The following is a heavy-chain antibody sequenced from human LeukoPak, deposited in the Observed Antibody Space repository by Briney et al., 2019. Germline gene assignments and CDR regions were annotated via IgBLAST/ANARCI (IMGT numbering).Heavy chain of an antibody. Sequence: GGSLRLSCAVSGFTFSTYAMNWVRQAPGKGLEWVSAISGSGGGTHYADSVKGRFTISRDNSESTLYLQMNSLRAEDTAIYYCAKEVQDSSGWQIDYWGQGTLVTVSS. CDR1: GFTFSTYA. CDR2: ISGSGGGT. J-gene: IGHJ4*02. D-gene: IGHD6-19*01. CDR3: AKEVQDSSGWQIDY. V-gene: IGHV3-23*01.